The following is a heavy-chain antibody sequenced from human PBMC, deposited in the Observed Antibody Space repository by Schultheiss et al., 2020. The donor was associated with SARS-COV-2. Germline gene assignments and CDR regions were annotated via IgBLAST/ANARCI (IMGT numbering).Heavy chain of an antibody. Sequence: GGSLRLSCAASGFTFDDYAMHWVRQAPGKGLEWVSGISWNSGSIGYADSVKGRFTISRDNAKNSLYLQMNSLRAEDTAVYYCARALPPTGTTAHYGMDVWGQGTTVTVSS. CDR3: ARALPPTGTTAHYGMDV. D-gene: IGHD1-1*01. CDR2: ISWNSGSI. V-gene: IGHV3-9*01. J-gene: IGHJ6*02. CDR1: GFTFDDYA.